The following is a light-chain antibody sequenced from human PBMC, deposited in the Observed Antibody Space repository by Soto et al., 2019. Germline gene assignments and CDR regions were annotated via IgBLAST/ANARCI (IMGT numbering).Light chain of an antibody. CDR2: DAS. V-gene: IGKV1-5*01. J-gene: IGKJ1*01. CDR1: QTISNW. CDR3: QQYNTYSPERT. Sequence: DIQMTQSPSTLSGSVGDRVTITCGTSQTISNWLAWYQQKPGKAPKLLIYDASSLESGVPSRFSGSGSGTEFTLTISSLQPDDFATYYCQQYNTYSPERTFGQGTKVDIK.